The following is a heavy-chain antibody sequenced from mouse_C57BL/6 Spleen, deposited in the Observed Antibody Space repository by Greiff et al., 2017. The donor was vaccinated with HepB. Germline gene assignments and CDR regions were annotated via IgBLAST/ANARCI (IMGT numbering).Heavy chain of an antibody. J-gene: IGHJ2*01. CDR2: IHPNSGST. Sequence: QVQLQQPGAELVKPGASVKLSCKASGYTFTSYWMHWVKQRPGQGLEWIGMIHPNSGSTNYNEKFKSKATLTVDKSSSTAYMQLSSLTSEDSAVYYCATRTGKGYFDYWGQGTTLTVSS. V-gene: IGHV1-64*01. CDR1: GYTFTSYW. D-gene: IGHD4-1*01. CDR3: ATRTGKGYFDY.